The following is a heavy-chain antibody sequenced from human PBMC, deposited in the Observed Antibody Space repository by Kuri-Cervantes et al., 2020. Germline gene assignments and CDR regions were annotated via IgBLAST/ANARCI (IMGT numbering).Heavy chain of an antibody. CDR1: GFTFSSYS. D-gene: IGHD2-2*01. V-gene: IGHV3-23*01. CDR3: ARDRPVVLPAASDAFDI. CDR2: ITGSGGST. Sequence: GESLKISCAASGFTFSSYSMNWVRQAPGKGLECVSAITGSGGSTYYADSVKGRFTISRDNSKNTLYLQMNSLRAEDTAVYYCARDRPVVLPAASDAFDIWGQGTMVTVSS. J-gene: IGHJ3*02.